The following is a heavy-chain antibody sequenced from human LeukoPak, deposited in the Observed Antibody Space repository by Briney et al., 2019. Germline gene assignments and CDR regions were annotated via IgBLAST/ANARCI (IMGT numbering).Heavy chain of an antibody. CDR3: ARERRYYDSNGYYTLDY. CDR2: INPSGGST. D-gene: IGHD3-22*01. CDR1: GYTFTNYY. Sequence: ASVKVSCKASGYTFTNYYVHWVRQAPGQGLEWMGIINPSGGSTSYAQKFQGRVTMTRDTSTSTVYMGLSGLTPEDTAVYYCARERRYYDSNGYYTLDYWGQGTLVTVSS. J-gene: IGHJ4*02. V-gene: IGHV1-46*01.